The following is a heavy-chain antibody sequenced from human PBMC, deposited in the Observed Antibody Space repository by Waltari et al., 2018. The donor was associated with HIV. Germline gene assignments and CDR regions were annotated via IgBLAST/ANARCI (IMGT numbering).Heavy chain of an antibody. D-gene: IGHD3-10*01. Sequence: EVQVVESGGGWVQPGGSLRLSCAASGFTFSSYEMNWVRQAPGKGLEWVSDISSSGSNIYFAESVKGRFTRSRDNDKNSLYLRMNSLRAEDTAVYYCARAFMIRGTGAFDIWGQGTMVTVSS. CDR1: GFTFSSYE. CDR2: ISSSGSNI. J-gene: IGHJ3*02. CDR3: ARAFMIRGTGAFDI. V-gene: IGHV3-48*03.